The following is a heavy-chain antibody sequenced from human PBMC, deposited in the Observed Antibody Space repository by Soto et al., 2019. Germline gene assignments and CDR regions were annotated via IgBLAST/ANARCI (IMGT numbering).Heavy chain of an antibody. CDR3: ARRNGFLEPGGYYYYYMDV. Sequence: GESLKISCKGSGYSFTSYWIGWVRQMPGKGLEWMGIIYPGDSDTRYSPSFQGQVTISADKSISTAYLQWSSLKASDTAMYYCARRNGFLEPGGYYYYYMDVWGKGTTVTVSS. J-gene: IGHJ6*03. V-gene: IGHV5-51*01. CDR1: GYSFTSYW. D-gene: IGHD3-3*01. CDR2: IYPGDSDT.